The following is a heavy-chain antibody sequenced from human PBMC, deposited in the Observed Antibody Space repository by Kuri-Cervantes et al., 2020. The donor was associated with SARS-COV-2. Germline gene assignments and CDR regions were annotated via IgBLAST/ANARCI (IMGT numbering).Heavy chain of an antibody. CDR3: ARDVAAGRAYYYYMDV. D-gene: IGHD6-13*01. Sequence: GASLKISCAASGFTFSSYSMNWVRQAPGKGLEWASSISSSSSYIYYAYSVKGRFTISRDNAKNSLYLQMNSLRAEDTAVYYCARDVAAGRAYYYYMDVWGKGTTVTVSS. V-gene: IGHV3-21*01. J-gene: IGHJ6*03. CDR2: ISSSSSYI. CDR1: GFTFSSYS.